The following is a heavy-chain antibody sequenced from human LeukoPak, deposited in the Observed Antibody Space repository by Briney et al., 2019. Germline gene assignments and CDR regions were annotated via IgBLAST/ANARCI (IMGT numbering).Heavy chain of an antibody. J-gene: IGHJ4*02. Sequence: GGSLRLSCAASGLNFNSYGIHWVRQAPGKGLEWVAVIWYGGTNEYYADSVKGRFTFSRDKSKNTLYLHMNSLTVEDSAVYYCATVPEGDRDYWGQGTLVTVSS. CDR2: IWYGGTNE. V-gene: IGHV3-33*01. CDR1: GLNFNSYG. D-gene: IGHD2-21*02. CDR3: ATVPEGDRDY.